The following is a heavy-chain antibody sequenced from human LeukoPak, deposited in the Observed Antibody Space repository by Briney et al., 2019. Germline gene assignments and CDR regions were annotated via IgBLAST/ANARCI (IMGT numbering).Heavy chain of an antibody. J-gene: IGHJ4*02. CDR3: AKDSVLRLLWFGSTSFDY. Sequence: GGSLRLSCAASGFPFSSYAMSWVRQAPGKGLEWVSLLNGGATTTSYADSVKGRFTISRDNSKNTLYLQMNSLRAEDTAVYYCAKDSVLRLLWFGSTSFDYWGQGTLVTVSS. CDR1: GFPFSSYA. CDR2: LNGGATTT. V-gene: IGHV3-23*01. D-gene: IGHD3-10*01.